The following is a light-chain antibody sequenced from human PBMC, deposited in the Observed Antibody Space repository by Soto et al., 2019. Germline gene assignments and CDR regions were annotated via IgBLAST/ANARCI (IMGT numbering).Light chain of an antibody. CDR1: QGISSD. Sequence: DIQLTQSPSFLCASVGDRVTITCRSSQGISSDLAWYQQNPGKAPKLLIYAASTLQNGVTSTFSGSGSGTEFTLTISSLQPEDFGTYYCQQFKSYPITVGQGTRLEIK. CDR2: AAS. CDR3: QQFKSYPIT. V-gene: IGKV1-9*01. J-gene: IGKJ5*01.